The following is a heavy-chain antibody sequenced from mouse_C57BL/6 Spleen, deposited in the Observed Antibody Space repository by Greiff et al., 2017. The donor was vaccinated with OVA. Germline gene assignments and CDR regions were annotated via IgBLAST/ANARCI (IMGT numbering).Heavy chain of an antibody. Sequence: QVQLQQPGAELVKPGASVTLSCKASGYTFTSYWMQWVKQRPGQGLEWIGEIDPSDSYTNYNQKFKGKATLTVDTSSSTAYMQLSSLTSEDSAVYYCARWSLITTVVDYWGQGTTLTVSS. CDR3: ARWSLITTVVDY. J-gene: IGHJ2*01. CDR1: GYTFTSYW. D-gene: IGHD1-1*01. V-gene: IGHV1-50*01. CDR2: IDPSDSYT.